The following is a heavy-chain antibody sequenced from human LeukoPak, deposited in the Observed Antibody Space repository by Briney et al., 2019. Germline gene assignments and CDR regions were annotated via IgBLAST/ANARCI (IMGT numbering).Heavy chain of an antibody. D-gene: IGHD3-9*01. CDR3: ARAMILTGYYLSYYYYGMDV. CDR2: MNPNSGNT. Sequence: GASVKVSCKASGYTFTSYDINWVRQATGQGLEWMGWMNPNSGNTGYAQKFQGRVTMTRNTSISTAYMELSSLRSEDTAVYYCARAMILTGYYLSYYYYGMDVWGQGTTVTVSS. CDR1: GYTFTSYD. V-gene: IGHV1-8*01. J-gene: IGHJ6*02.